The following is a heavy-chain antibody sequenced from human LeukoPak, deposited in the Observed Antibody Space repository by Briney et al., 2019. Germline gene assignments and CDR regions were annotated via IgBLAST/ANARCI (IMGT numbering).Heavy chain of an antibody. CDR3: ARGIQLWFPDMEYYFDY. Sequence: SETLSLTCTVSGGSISSSSYYWGWIRQPPGKGLEWIGSIYYSGSTYYNPSLKSRVTISVDTSKNQFSLKLSSVTAADTAVYYCARGIQLWFPDMEYYFDYWGQGTLVTVSS. J-gene: IGHJ4*02. CDR1: GGSISSSSYY. V-gene: IGHV4-39*07. CDR2: IYYSGST. D-gene: IGHD5-18*01.